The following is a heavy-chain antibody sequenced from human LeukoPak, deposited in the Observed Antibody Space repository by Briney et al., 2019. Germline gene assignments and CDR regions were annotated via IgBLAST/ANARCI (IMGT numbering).Heavy chain of an antibody. CDR2: VSSSGSTI. Sequence: GGSVTLSRLACRLTFRRYVMIGVRPAAGRGVAWVSDVSSSGSTIYYADSVQGRFTISRDNANNTLYLQMHSLRAEDTAVDYCAELGITMIGGVWGKGTTVTISS. CDR3: AELGITMIGGV. CDR1: RLTFRRYV. D-gene: IGHD3-10*02. V-gene: IGHV3-48*03. J-gene: IGHJ6*04.